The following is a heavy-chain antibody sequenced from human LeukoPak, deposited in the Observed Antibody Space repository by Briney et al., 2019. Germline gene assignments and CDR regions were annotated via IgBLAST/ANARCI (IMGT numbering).Heavy chain of an antibody. D-gene: IGHD3-9*01. CDR1: GFTFSSYE. Sequence: GGSLRLSCAASGFTFSSYEMNWVRQAPGKGLEWVSYISSSGSTIYYADSVKGRFTISRDNSKNTLYLQMNSLRAEDTAVYYCAKEGRLRYFDWLWTADFDYWGQGTLVTVSS. CDR2: ISSSGSTI. CDR3: AKEGRLRYFDWLWTADFDY. J-gene: IGHJ4*02. V-gene: IGHV3-48*03.